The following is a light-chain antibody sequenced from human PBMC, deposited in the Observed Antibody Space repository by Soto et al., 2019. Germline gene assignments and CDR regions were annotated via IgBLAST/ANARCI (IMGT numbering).Light chain of an antibody. Sequence: EIVLTQSPGTLSLSPGERATLSCRASESIISNHLAWYQQKPGQAPRLLIYGVFRRATGIPDRFSGSGSGTDFTLTISRLEPEDLAVYYCQQFSSSPLPFGGGTKVEIK. V-gene: IGKV3-20*01. CDR2: GVF. CDR1: ESIISNH. CDR3: QQFSSSPLP. J-gene: IGKJ4*01.